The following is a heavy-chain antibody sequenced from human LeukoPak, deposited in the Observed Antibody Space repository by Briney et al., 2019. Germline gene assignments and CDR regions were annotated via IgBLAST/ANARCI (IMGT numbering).Heavy chain of an antibody. D-gene: IGHD2-15*01. Sequence: GGPLRLSCAASGFTFSIYSMNWVRQAPGKGLDWVSSISSSSSYIYYSDSVKGRFTISRDNAKNSLYLQMNSLRAEDTAVYYCARDLRCSGGSCYSHWFDAWGQGSLVTVSS. J-gene: IGHJ5*02. CDR1: GFTFSIYS. V-gene: IGHV3-21*01. CDR3: ARDLRCSGGSCYSHWFDA. CDR2: ISSSSSYI.